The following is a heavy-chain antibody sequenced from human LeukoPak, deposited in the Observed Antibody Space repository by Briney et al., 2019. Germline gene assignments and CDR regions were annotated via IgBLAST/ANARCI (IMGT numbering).Heavy chain of an antibody. CDR3: ARGRYYDFWSGPGAFDI. V-gene: IGHV1-8*03. D-gene: IGHD3-3*01. Sequence: GASVTVPCKASGYTFTSYDINWVRQAPGQGLEWMGWMNPNSGNTGYAQKFQGRVTITRNTSISTAYMELSSLRSEDTAVYYCARGRYYDFWSGPGAFDIWGQGTMVTVSS. CDR1: GYTFTSYD. CDR2: MNPNSGNT. J-gene: IGHJ3*02.